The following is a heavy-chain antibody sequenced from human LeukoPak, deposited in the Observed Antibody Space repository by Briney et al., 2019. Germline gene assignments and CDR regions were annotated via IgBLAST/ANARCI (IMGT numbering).Heavy chain of an antibody. CDR2: MNPNSGNT. CDR1: GYTFTSYD. D-gene: IGHD3-3*01. V-gene: IGHV1-8*01. CDR3: ARVGSVLRLLEWLLSPNWFDP. Sequence: ASVKVSCKASGYTFTSYDINWVRQATGQGLEWMGWMNPNSGNTGYAQKFQGRVTMTRNTSISTAYMELSSLRSEDTAVYYCARVGSVLRLLEWLLSPNWFDPWGQGTLVTVSS. J-gene: IGHJ5*02.